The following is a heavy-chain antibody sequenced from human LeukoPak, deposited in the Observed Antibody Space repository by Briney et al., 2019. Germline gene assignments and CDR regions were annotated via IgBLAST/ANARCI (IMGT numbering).Heavy chain of an antibody. CDR2: IRYDGSNK. D-gene: IGHD3-10*02. CDR1: GFTFSSYG. CDR3: AILSVPGDYFDY. V-gene: IGHV3-30*02. J-gene: IGHJ4*02. Sequence: GGSLRLSCAASGFTFSSYGMHWVRQAPGKGLEWVTFIRYDGSNKFYADSVKGRFTISRDNSKNTLYLQMNDLRVEDTAVYYCAILSVPGDYFDYWGQGTLVTVSS.